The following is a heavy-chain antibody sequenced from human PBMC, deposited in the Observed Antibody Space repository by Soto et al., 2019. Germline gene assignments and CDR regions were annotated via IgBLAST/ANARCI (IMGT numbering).Heavy chain of an antibody. CDR2: XSGSGGST. Sequence: EVQLLESGGGLVQPGGSLRLSCAASGFTFSSYAMSWVRQAPGKGLXXVSAXSGSGGSTYYADSVKGRFTISRDNSKNTLYLQMNSLRAEDTAVYYCAKEGGDGYNYFDYWGQGTLVTVSS. V-gene: IGHV3-23*01. D-gene: IGHD2-21*01. CDR1: GFTFSSYA. CDR3: AKEGGDGYNYFDY. J-gene: IGHJ4*02.